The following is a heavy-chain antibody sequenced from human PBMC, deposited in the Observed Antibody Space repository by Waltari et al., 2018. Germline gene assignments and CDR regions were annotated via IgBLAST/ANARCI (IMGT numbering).Heavy chain of an antibody. CDR2: FDPEDGET. D-gene: IGHD3-3*01. J-gene: IGHJ3*02. CDR3: ATGDFWSGYSARVDI. Sequence: QVQLVQSGAEVKKPGASVKVSCKDSGYTITDLSMHWVRQAPGKGLEWMGGFDPEDGETIYAQKFQGRVTMTEDTSTDTAYMELSSLRSEDTAVYYCATGDFWSGYSARVDIWGQGTMVTVSS. V-gene: IGHV1-24*01. CDR1: GYTITDLS.